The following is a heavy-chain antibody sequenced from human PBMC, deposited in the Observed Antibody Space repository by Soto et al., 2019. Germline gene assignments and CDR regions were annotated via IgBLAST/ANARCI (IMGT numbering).Heavy chain of an antibody. J-gene: IGHJ4*01. CDR1: GFTFSASL. V-gene: IGHV3-74*01. D-gene: IGHD2-2*01. CDR3: ARVAVVTRGIDY. CDR2: VNEYGTDS. Sequence: GGSLRLSCVTSGFTFSASLMHWVRQAPGKGLVWVSRVNEYGTDSNYADSVKGRFTISRDNSENTVYLQMNSLRVEDSAVYYCARVAVVTRGIDYWGQGTLVTVSS.